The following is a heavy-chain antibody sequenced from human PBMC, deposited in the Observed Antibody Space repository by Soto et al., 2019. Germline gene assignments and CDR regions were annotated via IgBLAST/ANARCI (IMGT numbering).Heavy chain of an antibody. Sequence: QVQLVQSGAEVKKPGSSVKVSCKASGGTFSSYAISWVRQAPGQGLEWMGGIIPIFGTANYAQKFQGRVTITAEESTSTADMALRSLISEVTAVYYCARPSGGFSGGSCPCYYYGMDVWGQGTTVTVSS. V-gene: IGHV1-69*12. CDR1: GGTFSSYA. CDR2: IIPIFGTA. J-gene: IGHJ6*02. CDR3: ARPSGGFSGGSCPCYYYGMDV. D-gene: IGHD2-15*01.